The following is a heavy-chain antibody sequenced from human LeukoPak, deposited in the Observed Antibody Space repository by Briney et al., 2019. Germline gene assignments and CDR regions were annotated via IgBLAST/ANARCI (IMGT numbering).Heavy chain of an antibody. V-gene: IGHV3-30*02. Sequence: AGGSLRLSCGASGFTFSNYGMLWVRQAPGKGLEWVAFIRYDGNNKLYADSVKGRFTISRDNSKNTLYLHINSLRAEDTAVYYCVKDNPLDYWGQGTLVTVSS. CDR3: VKDNPLDY. J-gene: IGHJ4*02. D-gene: IGHD1-14*01. CDR2: IRYDGNNK. CDR1: GFTFSNYG.